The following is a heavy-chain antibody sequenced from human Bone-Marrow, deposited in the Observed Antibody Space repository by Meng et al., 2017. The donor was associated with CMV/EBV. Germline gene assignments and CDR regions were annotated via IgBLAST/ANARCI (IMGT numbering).Heavy chain of an antibody. CDR1: GFTFSSYS. CDR2: ISSSSTYI. V-gene: IGHV3-21*01. Sequence: GESLKISCAASGFTFSSYSMNWVRQAPGKGLEWVSSISSSSTYIHYADSVKGRFTISRDNAKNSLYLQVNSLRAEDTAVYYCARARTGWDLLMADWGQGNRV. D-gene: IGHD1-26*01. J-gene: IGHJ4*01. CDR3: ARARTGWDLLMAD.